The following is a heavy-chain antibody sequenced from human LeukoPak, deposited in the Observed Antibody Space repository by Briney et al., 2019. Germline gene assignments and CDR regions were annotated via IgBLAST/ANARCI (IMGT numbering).Heavy chain of an antibody. CDR2: INQDVSEK. V-gene: IGHV3-7*01. CDR1: GFTFSSHW. Sequence: GGSLRLSCVVSGFTFSSHWMSWVRQAPGKGLEWVANINQDVSEKYYVDSVKGRFTISRDNAKNSLYLQMNSLRVEDTAVYYCARDSEEIRYKWNKAGYYYYIDVWAKGPRSPSP. D-gene: IGHD1/OR15-1a*01. J-gene: IGHJ6*03. CDR3: ARDSEEIRYKWNKAGYYYYIDV.